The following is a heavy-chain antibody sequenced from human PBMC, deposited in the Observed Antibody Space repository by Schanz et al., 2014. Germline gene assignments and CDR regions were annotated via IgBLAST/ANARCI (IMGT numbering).Heavy chain of an antibody. J-gene: IGHJ4*02. Sequence: QVQLVQSGAEVKKPGASVKVSCKASGYTFTSYSMHWVRQAPGQGLEWMGRIIPILGIATYAQKFQGRLTITADKSTSTAYMELSSLRSEDTAMYYCARDQSPYTNSSDVRYFDYWGQGSLVTVSA. CDR3: ARDQSPYTNSSDVRYFDY. CDR1: GYTFTSYS. CDR2: IIPILGIA. V-gene: IGHV1-69*04. D-gene: IGHD6-6*01.